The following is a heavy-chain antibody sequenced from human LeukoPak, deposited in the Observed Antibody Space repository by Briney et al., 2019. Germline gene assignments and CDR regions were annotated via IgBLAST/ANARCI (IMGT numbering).Heavy chain of an antibody. CDR2: IIPILGIA. D-gene: IGHD3-10*01. CDR1: GGTFSSYA. V-gene: IGHV1-69*04. CDR3: ASEDYGSGSYFYY. J-gene: IGHJ4*02. Sequence: GASVKVSCKASGGTFSSYAISWVRQAPGQGLEWMGRIIPILGIANYAQKFQGRVTITADKSTSTAYMELGSLRSEDTAVYYCASEDYGSGSYFYYWGQGTLVTVSS.